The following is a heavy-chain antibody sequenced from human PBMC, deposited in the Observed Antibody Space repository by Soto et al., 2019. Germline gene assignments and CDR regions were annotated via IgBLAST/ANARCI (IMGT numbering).Heavy chain of an antibody. CDR3: AIPDVVAAISRDY. CDR2: IIPFYGTT. D-gene: IGHD2-15*01. V-gene: IGHV1-69*14. J-gene: IGHJ4*02. CDR1: GSPFSTYA. Sequence: QVQLVQSGAEVKKPGSSVNVSCKASGSPFSTYALNWVRQAPGQGPEWMGGIIPFYGTTTYAQKFQGRVTITADKSTNTANMHLSSLRSEDTAVYYCAIPDVVAAISRDYWGQGTLVTVSS.